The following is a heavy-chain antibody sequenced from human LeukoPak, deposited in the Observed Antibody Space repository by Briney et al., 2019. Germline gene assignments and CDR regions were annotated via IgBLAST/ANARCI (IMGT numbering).Heavy chain of an antibody. D-gene: IGHD2-2*01. CDR3: ARAPGYLCSSTSCYESLSFDH. CDR1: GGSISSSSYY. Sequence: PSETLSLTCTVSGGSISSSSYYWGWIRQPPGKGLEWIGSIYYSGSTYYNPSLKSRVTISVDTSKNQFSLKLSSVTAADTAVYYCARAPGYLCSSTSCYESLSFDHWGQGTLVTVSS. CDR2: IYYSGST. J-gene: IGHJ4*02. V-gene: IGHV4-39*07.